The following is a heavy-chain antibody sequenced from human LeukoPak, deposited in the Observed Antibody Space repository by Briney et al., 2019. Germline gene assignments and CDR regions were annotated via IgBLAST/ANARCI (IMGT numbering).Heavy chain of an antibody. CDR3: ALNYDAFDI. CDR1: GFTVSSYW. CDR2: IKQDGSEK. J-gene: IGHJ3*02. V-gene: IGHV3-7*03. Sequence: GGSLRLSCAASGFTVSSYWMSWVRQAPGKGLEWVANIKQDGSEKYYVDSVKGRFTISRDNAKNSLYLQMNSLRAEDTAVYYCALNYDAFDIWGQGTMVTVSS. D-gene: IGHD1-7*01.